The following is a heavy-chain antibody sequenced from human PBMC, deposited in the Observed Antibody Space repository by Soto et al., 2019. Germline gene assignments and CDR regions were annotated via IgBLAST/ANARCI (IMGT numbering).Heavy chain of an antibody. V-gene: IGHV4-34*01. CDR3: ARGISVMVAFEGDAPDKYFFDS. Sequence: PSETLSLTCAVYGGSFSGYYWAWIRQPPEKGLEWIGEINYSGSANQNPSLKSRVNLSVDTSKNQFSQKLRSVTAADMAVYYCARGISVMVAFEGDAPDKYFFDSWSLGTLVTVSS. CDR2: INYSGSA. J-gene: IGHJ4*02. D-gene: IGHD2-15*01. CDR1: GGSFSGYY.